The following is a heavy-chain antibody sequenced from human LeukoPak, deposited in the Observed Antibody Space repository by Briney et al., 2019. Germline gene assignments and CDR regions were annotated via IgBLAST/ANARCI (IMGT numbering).Heavy chain of an antibody. CDR2: INHSGST. Sequence: SETLSLTCAVYGGSFSGYYWSWIRQPPGEGLEWIGEINHSGSTNYNPSLKSRVTISVDTSKNQFSLKLSSVTAADTAVYYCARDLSITRDIWGQGTMVTVSS. J-gene: IGHJ3*02. CDR3: ARDLSITRDI. V-gene: IGHV4-34*01. D-gene: IGHD3-10*01. CDR1: GGSFSGYY.